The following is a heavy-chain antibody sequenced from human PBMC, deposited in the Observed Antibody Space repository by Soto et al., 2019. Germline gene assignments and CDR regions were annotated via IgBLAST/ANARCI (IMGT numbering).Heavy chain of an antibody. Sequence: PSETLSPTCTVSGGSISSYYWSWIRQPPGKGLEWIGYIYYSGSTNYNPSLKSRVTISVDTSKNQFSLKLSSVTAADTAVYYCARVAAAGLYYYYYYGMDVWGQGTTVTVSS. CDR1: GGSISSYY. CDR2: IYYSGST. D-gene: IGHD6-13*01. CDR3: ARVAAAGLYYYYYYGMDV. J-gene: IGHJ6*02. V-gene: IGHV4-59*01.